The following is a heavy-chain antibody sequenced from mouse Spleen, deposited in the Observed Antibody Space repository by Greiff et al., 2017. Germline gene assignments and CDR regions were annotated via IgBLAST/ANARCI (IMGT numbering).Heavy chain of an antibody. J-gene: IGHJ4*01. CDR3: ARHEDGNYVGAMDY. CDR2: ISSGGGNT. V-gene: IGHV5-9*04. CDR1: GFTFSSYA. D-gene: IGHD2-1*01. Sequence: EVKLVESGGGLVKLGGSLKLSCAASGFTFSSYAMSWVRQTPEKRLEWVATISSGGGNTYYPDSVKGRFTISRDNAKNTLYLQMSSLKSEDTAMYYCARHEDGNYVGAMDYWGQGTSVTVSS.